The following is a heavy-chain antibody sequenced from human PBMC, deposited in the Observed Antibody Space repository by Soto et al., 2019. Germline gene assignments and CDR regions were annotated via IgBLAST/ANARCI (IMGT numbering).Heavy chain of an antibody. CDR3: VKVVKAIYGFEI. D-gene: IGHD2-2*02. CDR2: IGWNSGTI. CDR1: GFTFGDSA. Sequence: PGGSLRLSCAASGFTFGDSAMHWGRQAPGKGLDWVSGIGWNSGTILYADSVKGRFTISRDNAKNSLYLQMDSLRAEDTALYYCVKVVKAIYGFEIWGQGTMVTVSS. J-gene: IGHJ3*02. V-gene: IGHV3-9*01.